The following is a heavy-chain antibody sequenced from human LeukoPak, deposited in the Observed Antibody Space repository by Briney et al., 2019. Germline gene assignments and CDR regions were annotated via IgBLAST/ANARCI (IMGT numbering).Heavy chain of an antibody. Sequence: PSETLSLTCTVSGYSISSGYYWGWIRQPPGEGLEWIGSIYHSGSTYYNPSLKSRVTISVDTSKNQFSLKLSSVTAADTAVYYCARSLPYYYDSSGYYHIDYWGQGTLVTVSS. V-gene: IGHV4-38-2*02. D-gene: IGHD3-22*01. CDR3: ARSLPYYYDSSGYYHIDY. CDR2: IYHSGST. J-gene: IGHJ4*02. CDR1: GYSISSGYY.